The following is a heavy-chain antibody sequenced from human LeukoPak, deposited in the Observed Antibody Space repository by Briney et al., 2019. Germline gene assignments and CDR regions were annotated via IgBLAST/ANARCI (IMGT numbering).Heavy chain of an antibody. V-gene: IGHV3-23*01. J-gene: IGHJ4*02. Sequence: GGSLRPSCAASGFTFSSYAMSWVRQAPGKGLEWVSAISGSGGSTYYADSVKGRFTISRDNSKNTLYLQMNSLRAEDTAVYYCAKLAGGYYGSSGYYEDYWGQGTLVTVSS. CDR2: ISGSGGST. D-gene: IGHD3-22*01. CDR1: GFTFSSYA. CDR3: AKLAGGYYGSSGYYEDY.